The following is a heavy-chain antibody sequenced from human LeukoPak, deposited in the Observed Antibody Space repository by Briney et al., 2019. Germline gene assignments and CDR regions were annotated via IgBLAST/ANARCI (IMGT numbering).Heavy chain of an antibody. V-gene: IGHV4-39*07. J-gene: IGHJ4*02. CDR1: GGSISSSSYS. CDR2: IYYSGST. CDR3: ARDGGELWSSSFFDY. Sequence: SETLSLTCTVSGGSISSSSYSWGWIRQPPGKGLEWIGSIYYSGSTYYNPSLKSRVTISVDTSKNQFSLKLSSVTAADTAVYYCARDGGELWSSSFFDYWGQETLVTVSS. D-gene: IGHD5-18*01.